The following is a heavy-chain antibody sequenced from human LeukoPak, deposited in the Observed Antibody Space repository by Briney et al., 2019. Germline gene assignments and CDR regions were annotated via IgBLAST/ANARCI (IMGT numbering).Heavy chain of an antibody. J-gene: IGHJ4*02. CDR2: INHSGST. CDR3: ARGGRYGGNYFDY. Sequence: SETLSLTCAVYGGSFSGYYWSWIRQPPGKGLEWIGEINHSGSTNYNPSLKSRVTISVDTSKNQFSLKLSSVTAADTAVYYCARGGRYGGNYFDYWGQGTLVTVSS. D-gene: IGHD4/OR15-4a*01. V-gene: IGHV4-34*01. CDR1: GGSFSGYY.